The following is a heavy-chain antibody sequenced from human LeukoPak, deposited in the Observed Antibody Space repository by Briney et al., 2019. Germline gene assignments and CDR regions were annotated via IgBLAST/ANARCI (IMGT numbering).Heavy chain of an antibody. D-gene: IGHD1-26*01. CDR3: AREGSGSSNAEPFDY. CDR2: ISSSGSTI. V-gene: IGHV3-48*03. CDR1: GFTFSSYE. J-gene: IGHJ4*02. Sequence: GGSLRLSCAASGFTFSSYEMNWVRQAPGKGLEWVSYISSSGSTIYYADSVKGRFTISRDNAKNSLYLQMNSLRAEDTAVYYCAREGSGSSNAEPFDYWGQGTLVTVSS.